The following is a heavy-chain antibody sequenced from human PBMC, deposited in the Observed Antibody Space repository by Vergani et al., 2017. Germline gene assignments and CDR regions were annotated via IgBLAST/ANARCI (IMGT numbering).Heavy chain of an antibody. V-gene: IGHV3-30-3*01. CDR3: AKGGRGGKLVPDSD. Sequence: QVQLVESGGGVVQPGRSLRLSCAASGFTFSSYAMHWVRQAPGKGLEWVAVISYDGSNNYYAESVQGRFTISRDNSKNTLYLQMNSLRAEDTAVYYCAKGGRGGKLVPDSDWGQGTLVTVSS. J-gene: IGHJ4*02. CDR1: GFTFSSYA. CDR2: ISYDGSNN. D-gene: IGHD6-6*01.